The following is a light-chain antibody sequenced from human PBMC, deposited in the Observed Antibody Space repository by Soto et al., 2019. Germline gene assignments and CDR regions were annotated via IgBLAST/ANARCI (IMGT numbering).Light chain of an antibody. CDR3: QQYNNWPQT. J-gene: IGKJ1*01. V-gene: IGKV3-15*01. Sequence: EIVMTQAPATPSLSPGGKDTPSSRACQSVSSNLAWYQQKPGQAPRLLIYGASTRATGIPARFSGSGSGTEFTLTISSLQSEDFAVYYCQQYNNWPQTFGQGTKVDIK. CDR2: GAS. CDR1: QSVSSN.